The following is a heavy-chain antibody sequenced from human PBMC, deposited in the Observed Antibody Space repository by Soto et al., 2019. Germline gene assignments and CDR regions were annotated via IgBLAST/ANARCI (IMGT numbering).Heavy chain of an antibody. Sequence: PGESLKISCKGSGYSFTSYWISWVRQMPGKGLEWMGRIDPSDSYTNYSPSFQGHITISADKSISTAYLQWSSLKASDTAMYYCARVVVPRGWATRYCSSTSCYTVMGMDVWGQGTTVTVSS. CDR2: IDPSDSYT. J-gene: IGHJ6*02. V-gene: IGHV5-10-1*01. CDR1: GYSFTSYW. CDR3: ARVVVPRGWATRYCSSTSCYTVMGMDV. D-gene: IGHD2-2*02.